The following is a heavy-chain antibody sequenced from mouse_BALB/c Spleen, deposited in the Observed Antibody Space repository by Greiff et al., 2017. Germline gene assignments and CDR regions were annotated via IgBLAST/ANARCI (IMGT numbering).Heavy chain of an antibody. Sequence: EVKLQESGPGLVKPSQSLSLTCSVTGYSITSGYSWNWIRQFPGNKLEWMGYISYDGSNNYNPSLKNRISITRDTSKNQFFLKLNSVTTEDTATYYCASGTEGGAWFAYWGQGTLVTVSA. D-gene: IGHD4-1*01. V-gene: IGHV3-6*02. CDR3: ASGTEGGAWFAY. CDR1: GYSITSGYS. CDR2: ISYDGSN. J-gene: IGHJ3*01.